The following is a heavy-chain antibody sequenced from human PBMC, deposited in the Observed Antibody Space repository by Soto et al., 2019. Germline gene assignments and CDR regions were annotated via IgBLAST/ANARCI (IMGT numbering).Heavy chain of an antibody. CDR3: AKGSFFFQAEDGIRDSVPVSAFLLNRSSDL. CDR2: SSYGGSNK. CDR1: GFTCSDLG. J-gene: IGHJ2*01. V-gene: IGHV3-30*18. D-gene: IGHD2-15*01. Sequence: PGVPMRHSYVASGFTCSDLGMHRVLKDPGKGLEWVAISSYGGSNKYYGDSVQGRFTISRDNSRDTLYLQMNSLRDEDTAVYYCAKGSFFFQAEDGIRDSVPVSAFLLNRSSDL.